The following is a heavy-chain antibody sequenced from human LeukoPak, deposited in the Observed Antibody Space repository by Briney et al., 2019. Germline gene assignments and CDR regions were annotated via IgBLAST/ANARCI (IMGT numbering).Heavy chain of an antibody. CDR3: ARAKPKNMVRGLIMRRESRYYFDY. CDR2: ISGSGEST. D-gene: IGHD3-10*01. V-gene: IGHV3-23*01. CDR1: GSTFSTHG. Sequence: GGTLRLSCAASGSTFSTHGLSWVRQAPGKGLEWVSAISGSGESTYYADSVKGRFTISRDNSKSTLYIQMNSLRAEDTAVYYCARAKPKNMVRGLIMRRESRYYFDYWGQGTLVTVSS. J-gene: IGHJ4*02.